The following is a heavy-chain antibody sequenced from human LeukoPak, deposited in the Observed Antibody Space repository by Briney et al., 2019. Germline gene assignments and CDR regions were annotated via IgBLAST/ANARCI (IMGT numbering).Heavy chain of an antibody. CDR1: GFTFSYAW. Sequence: GGSLRLSCAASGFTFSYAWMSWVRQAPGKGLEWVGRIKSKTDGGTTDYAAPVEGRFTISRDDSKDTLYLQMNSPKTEDAAVYFCTTAALGRWGQGTLVTVSS. V-gene: IGHV3-15*01. CDR2: IKSKTDGGTT. CDR3: TTAALGR. J-gene: IGHJ1*01.